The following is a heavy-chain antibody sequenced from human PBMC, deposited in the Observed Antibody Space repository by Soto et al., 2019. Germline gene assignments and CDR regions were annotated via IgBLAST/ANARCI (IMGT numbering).Heavy chain of an antibody. CDR2: ISAYNGNT. CDR3: AVGGVGPYYGSGSYYNI. J-gene: IGHJ4*02. V-gene: IGHV1-18*01. Sequence: GASVKVSCKASGYTFTSYGISWVRQAPGQGLEWMGWISAYNGNTNYAQKLQGRVTMTTDTSTSTAYMELRSLRSDDTAVYYCAVGGVGPYYGSGSYYNIWGQGTLVTVSS. CDR1: GYTFTSYG. D-gene: IGHD3-10*01.